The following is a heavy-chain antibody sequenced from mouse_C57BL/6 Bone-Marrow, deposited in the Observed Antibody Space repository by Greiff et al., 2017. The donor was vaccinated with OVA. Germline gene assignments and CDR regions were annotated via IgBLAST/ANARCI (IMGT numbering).Heavy chain of an antibody. CDR1: GYTFTSYW. CDR2: IYPGNSDT. V-gene: IGHV1-5*01. CDR3: TIYYYYGSSSYCYAMDY. D-gene: IGHD1-1*01. Sequence: VQLQQSGTVLARPGASVKMSCKTSGYTFTSYWMHWVKQRPGQGLEWIGAIYPGNSDTSYNQKFKGKAKLTAVTSASTAYIEISSLTNEDSAVYYCTIYYYYGSSSYCYAMDYWGQGTSVTVSS. J-gene: IGHJ4*01.